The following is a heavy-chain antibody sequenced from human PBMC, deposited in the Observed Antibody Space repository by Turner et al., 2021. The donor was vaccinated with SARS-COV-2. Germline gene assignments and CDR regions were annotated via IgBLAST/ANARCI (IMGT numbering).Heavy chain of an antibody. CDR2: IYCSGST. Sequence: QLQLQESGPGLVKPSETLSLTCTVSGGSISSSPYYWGWIRQPPGKGLEWIGSIYCSGSTYYNPSLKGRVTISVDTSKNQFSLKLSSVTAADTAVYYCARRSEGYYGSGSHWFDPWGQGTLVTVSS. CDR1: GGSISSSPYY. V-gene: IGHV4-39*01. J-gene: IGHJ5*02. CDR3: ARRSEGYYGSGSHWFDP. D-gene: IGHD3-10*01.